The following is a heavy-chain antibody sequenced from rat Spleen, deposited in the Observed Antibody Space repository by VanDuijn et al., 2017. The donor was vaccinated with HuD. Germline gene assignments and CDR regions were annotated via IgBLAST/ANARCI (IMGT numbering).Heavy chain of an antibody. J-gene: IGHJ3*01. Sequence: EVQLVESGGGLVQPGRSLKLSCAASGFTFSDYNMAWVRQAPKKGLEWVASISPSGGSTHYGDSVKGRFTISRDHAKNTLYLQMDSLRSEDTATYYCTTDRDWDYSFAYWGQGALVTVSS. CDR3: TTDRDWDYSFAY. D-gene: IGHD1-6*01. V-gene: IGHV5-27*01. CDR2: ISPSGGST. CDR1: GFTFSDYN.